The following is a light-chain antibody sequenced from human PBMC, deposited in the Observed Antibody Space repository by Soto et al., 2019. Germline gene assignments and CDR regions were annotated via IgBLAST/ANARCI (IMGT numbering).Light chain of an antibody. CDR3: QSYDSSLSGSRV. CDR2: GNS. CDR1: CSNIGAGYD. Sequence: QSVLTQPPSVSGAPVQRVTISCTGSCSNIGAGYDVHWYQQLPGTAPKLLIYGNSNRPSGVPDRFSGSKSGTSASLAITGLQAEDEADYYCQSYDSSLSGSRVFGTGTKVTVL. J-gene: IGLJ1*01. V-gene: IGLV1-40*01.